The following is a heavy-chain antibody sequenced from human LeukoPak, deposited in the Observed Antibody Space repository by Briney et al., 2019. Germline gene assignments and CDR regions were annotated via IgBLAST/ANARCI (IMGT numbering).Heavy chain of an antibody. D-gene: IGHD3-22*01. CDR3: VTYYFDSSGPKKNY. V-gene: IGHV4-34*01. J-gene: IGHJ4*02. CDR2: INHSGST. Sequence: SETLSLTCAVYGGSFSGYYWSWIRQPPGKGLKWIGEINHSGSTNYNPSLKSRVTISVDTSKKQFSLKLCSVTAADTAVYYCVTYYFDSSGPKKNYWGQGTLVTVSS. CDR1: GGSFSGYY.